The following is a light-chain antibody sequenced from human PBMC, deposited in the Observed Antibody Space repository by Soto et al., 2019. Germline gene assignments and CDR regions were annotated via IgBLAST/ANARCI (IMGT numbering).Light chain of an antibody. Sequence: DIQMTQSPSTLSASVGDRVTITCRASQDINRWLAWYQQKPGKAPKILIYNADTLESGVPSRFSGSGSGTEFTLTISSLQPDDFATYYCQQYKIYSQTFGQGTKVDIK. CDR1: QDINRW. J-gene: IGKJ1*01. CDR3: QQYKIYSQT. CDR2: NAD. V-gene: IGKV1-5*01.